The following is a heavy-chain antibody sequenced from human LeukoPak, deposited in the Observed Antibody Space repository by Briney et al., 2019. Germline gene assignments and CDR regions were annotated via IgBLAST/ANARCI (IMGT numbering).Heavy chain of an antibody. D-gene: IGHD6-6*01. V-gene: IGHV4-59*08. CDR3: ARQGEQLGDFDY. Sequence: ASETLSLTCTVSGGSISSYYWSWIRQPPGKGLEWIGYIYYSGSTNYNPSLKSRVTISVDTSKNQFSLKLSSVTAADTVVYYCARQGEQLGDFDYWGQGTLVTVSS. CDR2: IYYSGST. J-gene: IGHJ4*02. CDR1: GGSISSYY.